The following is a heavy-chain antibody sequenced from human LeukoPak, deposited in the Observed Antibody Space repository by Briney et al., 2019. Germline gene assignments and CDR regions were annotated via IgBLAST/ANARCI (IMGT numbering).Heavy chain of an antibody. CDR3: ARDYYLDCSGASCYSSDSKVQRHFAY. CDR2: INPNSGGT. V-gene: IGHV1-2*06. Sequence: ASVKVSCKASGYTFTGYYMHLVRQAPGQGLEWMGRINPNSGGTNYAQKFQGRVTMTRDTSISTAYMELSRLSSDDTAVYYCARDYYLDCSGASCYSSDSKVQRHFAYWGQGTLVTVSS. J-gene: IGHJ4*02. CDR1: GYTFTGYY. D-gene: IGHD2-15*01.